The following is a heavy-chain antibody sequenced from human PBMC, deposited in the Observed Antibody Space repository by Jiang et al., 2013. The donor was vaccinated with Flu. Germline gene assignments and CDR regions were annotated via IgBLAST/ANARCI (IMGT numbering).Heavy chain of an antibody. J-gene: IGHJ3*02. Sequence: PGLVKPSQTLSLTCTVSGGSISSGGYYWSWIRQHPGKGLEWIGYIYYSGSTYYNPSLKSLVTISVDTSKNQFSLKLSSVTAADTAVYYCARYYDILTGYSASGVVSAFDIWGQGTMVTVSS. V-gene: IGHV4-31*01. CDR2: IYYSGST. CDR3: ARYYDILTGYSASGVVSAFDI. CDR1: GGSISSGGYY. D-gene: IGHD3-9*01.